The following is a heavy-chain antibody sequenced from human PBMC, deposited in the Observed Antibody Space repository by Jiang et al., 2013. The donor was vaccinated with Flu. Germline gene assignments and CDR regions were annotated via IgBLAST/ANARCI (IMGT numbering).Heavy chain of an antibody. Sequence: GETIYAQKFQGRVTMTEDTSTDTAYMELSSLRSEDTAVYYCATDNGDPKAYYYGMDVWGQGTTVTVSS. D-gene: IGHD4-17*01. CDR3: ATDNGDPKAYYYGMDV. V-gene: IGHV1-24*01. CDR2: GET. J-gene: IGHJ6*02.